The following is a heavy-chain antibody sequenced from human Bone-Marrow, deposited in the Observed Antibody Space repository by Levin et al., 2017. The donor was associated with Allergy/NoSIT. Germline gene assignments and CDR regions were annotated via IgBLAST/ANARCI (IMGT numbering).Heavy chain of an antibody. D-gene: IGHD3-3*01. J-gene: IGHJ4*02. CDR2: ISGSGGST. CDR3: AKYIVGYWSGLQFFDY. Sequence: SGGSLRLSCAASGFTFSSYAMSWVRQAPGKGLEWVSAISGSGGSTYYADSVKGRFTISRDNSKNTLYLQMNSLRAEDTAVYYCAKYIVGYWSGLQFFDYWGQGTLVTVSS. V-gene: IGHV3-23*01. CDR1: GFTFSSYA.